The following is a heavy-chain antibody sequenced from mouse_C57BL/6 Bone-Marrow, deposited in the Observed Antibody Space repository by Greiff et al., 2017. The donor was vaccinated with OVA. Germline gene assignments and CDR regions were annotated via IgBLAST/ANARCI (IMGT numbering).Heavy chain of an antibody. CDR1: GYTFTDYY. CDR3: ARCPRSRQLRLPWYFDV. CDR2: INPNNGGT. Sequence: EVQPQQSGPELVKPGASVKISCKASGYTFTDYYMNWVKQSHGKSLEWIGDINPNNGGTSYNQKFKGKATLTVDKSSSTAYMDLRSLTSEDSAVYYCARCPRSRQLRLPWYFDVWGTGTTVTVSS. V-gene: IGHV1-26*01. D-gene: IGHD3-2*02. J-gene: IGHJ1*03.